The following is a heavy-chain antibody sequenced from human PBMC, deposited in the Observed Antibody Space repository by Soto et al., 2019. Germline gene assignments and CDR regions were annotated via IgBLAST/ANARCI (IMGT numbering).Heavy chain of an antibody. V-gene: IGHV4-31*03. Sequence: QVQLQESGPGLVKPSQTLSLTCTVSGGSISSGGYYWSWIRQHPGKGLEWIGYIYYSGSTYYNPSLKSRLTISVDTSKNQFSLKLSSVTAADTAVYYCARGGRRSPVMDVWGQGTTVTVSS. J-gene: IGHJ6*02. CDR2: IYYSGST. CDR1: GGSISSGGYY. CDR3: ARGGRRSPVMDV.